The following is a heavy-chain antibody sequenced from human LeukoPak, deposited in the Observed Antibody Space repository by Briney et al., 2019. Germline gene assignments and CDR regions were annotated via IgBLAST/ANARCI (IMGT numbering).Heavy chain of an antibody. CDR3: ARGNYYGSGSHDY. V-gene: IGHV3-48*03. CDR1: GFTFSSYE. D-gene: IGHD3-10*01. Sequence: GGSLRLSCAASGFTFSSYEMNWVRQAPGKGLEWVSYISGSGFTIYYADSVKGRFTISRDNAKNSLYLEMSSLRAEDTAAYYCARGNYYGSGSHDYWGQGTLVTVSS. CDR2: ISGSGFTI. J-gene: IGHJ4*02.